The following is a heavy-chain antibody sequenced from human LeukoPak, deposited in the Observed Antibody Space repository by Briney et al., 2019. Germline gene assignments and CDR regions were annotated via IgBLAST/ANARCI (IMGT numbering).Heavy chain of an antibody. J-gene: IGHJ4*02. CDR1: GGSVSSGSYY. Sequence: PSETLSLTCTVSGGSVSSGSYYWSWIRQPPGKGLEWIGYIYHSGTTYYNPSLQSRATMSVDTSKNQFSLKLSSVTAVDTAVYYCARKENVYYYFDYWGQGTLVTVSS. CDR3: ARKENVYYYFDY. CDR2: IYHSGTT. D-gene: IGHD3-10*01. V-gene: IGHV4-61*01.